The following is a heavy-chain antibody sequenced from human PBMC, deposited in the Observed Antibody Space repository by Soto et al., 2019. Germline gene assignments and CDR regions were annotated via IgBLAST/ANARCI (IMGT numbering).Heavy chain of an antibody. CDR1: GFTFSSYA. CDR2: ISYDGSNK. D-gene: IGHD4-17*01. J-gene: IGHJ6*02. V-gene: IGHV3-30-3*01. CDR3: ARGGWGVTTQNYYYYGMDV. Sequence: PVGSLRLSCAASGFTFSSYAMHWVRQAPGKGLEWVAVISYDGSNKYYADSVKGRFTISRDNSKNTLYLQMNSLRAEDTAVYYCARGGWGVTTQNYYYYGMDVWGQGTTVTVSS.